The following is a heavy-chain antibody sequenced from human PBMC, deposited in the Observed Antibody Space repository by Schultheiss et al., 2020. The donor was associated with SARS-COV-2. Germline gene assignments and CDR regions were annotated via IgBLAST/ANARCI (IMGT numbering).Heavy chain of an antibody. D-gene: IGHD3-10*01. V-gene: IGHV4-61*05. Sequence: SETLSLTCTVSGGSISSSSYYWGWIRQPPGKGLEWIGYIYYSGSTNYNPSLKSRVTISVDTSKNQFSLKLSSVTAADTAVYYCARSEWFGELLSVFDYWGQGTLVTVSS. CDR3: ARSEWFGELLSVFDY. J-gene: IGHJ4*02. CDR2: IYYSGST. CDR1: GGSISSSSYY.